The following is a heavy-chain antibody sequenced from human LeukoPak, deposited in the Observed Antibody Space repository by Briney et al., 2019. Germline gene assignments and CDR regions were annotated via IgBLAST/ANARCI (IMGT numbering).Heavy chain of an antibody. J-gene: IGHJ5*02. CDR3: ARVVKRWFGELFPNWFDP. CDR1: GGSISSSSYY. CDR2: IYHSGST. D-gene: IGHD3-10*01. V-gene: IGHV4-39*07. Sequence: PSETLSLTCTVSGGSISSSSYYWGWIRQPPGKGLEWIGSIYHSGSTNYNPSLKSRVTMSVDKSKNQFSLKLISVTAADTAVYYCARVVKRWFGELFPNWFDPWGQGTLVTVSS.